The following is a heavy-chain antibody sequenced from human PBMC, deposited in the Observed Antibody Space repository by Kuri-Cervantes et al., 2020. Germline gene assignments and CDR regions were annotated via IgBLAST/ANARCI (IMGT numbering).Heavy chain of an antibody. CDR1: GFTFDDYA. J-gene: IGHJ6*02. D-gene: IGHD2-15*01. CDR2: ISWNSGSI. Sequence: SLKISCAASGFTFDDYAMHWVRQAPGKGLEWVSGISWNSGSIGYADSVKGRFTISRDNAKNSLYLQMNSLRAEDTALYYCARDRSGHYYYGMDVWGQGTTVTVSS. V-gene: IGHV3-9*01. CDR3: ARDRSGHYYYGMDV.